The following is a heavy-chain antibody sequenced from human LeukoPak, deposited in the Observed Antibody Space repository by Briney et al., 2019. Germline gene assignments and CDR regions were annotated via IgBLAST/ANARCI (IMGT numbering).Heavy chain of an antibody. CDR1: GGSISSSSYY. D-gene: IGHD3-10*01. Sequence: SETLSLTCTVSGGSISSSSYYWGWIRQPPGKGLEWIGSIYYSGSTYYNPSLKCRVTISVDTSKNQFSLKLSSVTAADTAVYYCARQGKGFAFGASDIWGQGTMVAVSS. J-gene: IGHJ3*02. CDR2: IYYSGST. CDR3: ARQGKGFAFGASDI. V-gene: IGHV4-39*07.